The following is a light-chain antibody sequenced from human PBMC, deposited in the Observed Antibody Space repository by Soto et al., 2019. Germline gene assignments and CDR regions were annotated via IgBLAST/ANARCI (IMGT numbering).Light chain of an antibody. CDR3: QQYSTYSWT. Sequence: DLQMTQSPSTLSASVGDRVTITCRASQSISSWLAWYQQKPGKAPKLLIYKASSLESGVPSRLSGSGSGTEFTLTISSLQPDDFATYYCQQYSTYSWTFGQGTKVDIK. CDR1: QSISSW. J-gene: IGKJ1*01. V-gene: IGKV1-5*03. CDR2: KAS.